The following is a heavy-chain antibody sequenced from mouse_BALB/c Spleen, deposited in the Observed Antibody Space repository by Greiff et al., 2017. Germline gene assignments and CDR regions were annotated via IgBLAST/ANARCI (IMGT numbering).Heavy chain of an antibody. CDR2: INSNGGST. CDR3: ARDWDGAWFAY. V-gene: IGHV5-6-3*01. Sequence: EVKLVESGGGLVQPGGSLKLSCAASGFTFSSYGMSWVRQTPDKRLELVATINSNGGSTYYPDSVKGRFTISRDNAKNTLYLKMSSLKSEDTAMYYCARDWDGAWFAYWGQGTLVTVSA. D-gene: IGHD4-1*01. J-gene: IGHJ3*01. CDR1: GFTFSSYG.